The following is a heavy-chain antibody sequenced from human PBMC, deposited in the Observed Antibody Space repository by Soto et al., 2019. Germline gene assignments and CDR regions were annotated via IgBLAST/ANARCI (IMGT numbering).Heavy chain of an antibody. CDR2: VYNSGST. D-gene: IGHD6-13*01. V-gene: IGHV4-59*07. CDR1: GGCISSNY. J-gene: IGHJ4*02. CDR3: ARYRREAVAGYTLDN. Sequence: SDSLYISCTVSGGCISSNYGTWIRQPPGKGLEWIGYVYNSGSTNYNPSLKSRVTISEDTSKSQFSLKVNSMTAADTAVYYCARYRREAVAGYTLDNWGQGIFVTVPS.